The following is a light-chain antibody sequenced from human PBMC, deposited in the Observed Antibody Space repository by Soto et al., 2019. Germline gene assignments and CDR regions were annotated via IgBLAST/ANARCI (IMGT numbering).Light chain of an antibody. CDR2: VAS. CDR3: QQYNNWPSWT. V-gene: IGKV3-15*01. J-gene: IGKJ1*01. Sequence: EIVMTQSPATLSVSPGERVTLSCRASQSVSSNVAWYQQKPGQAPRLLMYVASTRATGTPDRFSGSGSGTEFTLTISSLQSEDSAVYYCQQYNNWPSWTFGQGTKVEVK. CDR1: QSVSSN.